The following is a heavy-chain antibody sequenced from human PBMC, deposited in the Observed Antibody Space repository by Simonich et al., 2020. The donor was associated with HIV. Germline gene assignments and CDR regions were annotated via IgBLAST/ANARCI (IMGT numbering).Heavy chain of an antibody. CDR3: ARGFYQRLYYFDY. J-gene: IGHJ4*02. CDR2: INHRGST. Sequence: QVQLQQWGAGLLKPSETLSLTCAVYGGSFSGYYWSWIHQPPGKGLEWIGEINHRGSTNYNPSLKSRVTISVDTSKNQFSLKLSSGTAADTAVYYCARGFYQRLYYFDYWGQGTLVTVSS. V-gene: IGHV4-34*01. CDR1: GGSFSGYY. D-gene: IGHD2-2*01.